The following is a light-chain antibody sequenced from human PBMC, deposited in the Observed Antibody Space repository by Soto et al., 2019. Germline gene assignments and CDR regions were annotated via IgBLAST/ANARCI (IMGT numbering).Light chain of an antibody. V-gene: IGLV1-44*01. CDR2: SNN. CDR1: SSNIGSNT. CDR3: VAWDDSLNGPRVV. Sequence: QSVLTQPPSASGTPGQRVTISCSGSSSNIGSNTVNWYQQLPGTAPKLLIYSNNQRPSGVPDRFSGSKSGTSASLAISGLQSEDEADYYCVAWDDSLNGPRVVFGGGTKLTVL. J-gene: IGLJ2*01.